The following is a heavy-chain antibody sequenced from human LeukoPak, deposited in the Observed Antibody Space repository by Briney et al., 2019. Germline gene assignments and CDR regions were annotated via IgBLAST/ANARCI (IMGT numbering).Heavy chain of an antibody. D-gene: IGHD1-26*01. CDR2: ISGSGGGGSGGNP. Sequence: GGSLRLSCASSGFTFSSYAMSWVRQAPGKGLEWVSAISGSGGGGSGGNPYYADSVKGRFTISRDDSKNTLDLQMNSLRAEDTAVYYCAKDLRGSYLGYYFDNWGRGTLVTVSS. V-gene: IGHV3-23*01. CDR1: GFTFSSYA. J-gene: IGHJ4*02. CDR3: AKDLRGSYLGYYFDN.